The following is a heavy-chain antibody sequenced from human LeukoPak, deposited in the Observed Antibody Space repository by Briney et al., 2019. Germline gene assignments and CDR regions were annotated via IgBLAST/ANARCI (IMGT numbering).Heavy chain of an antibody. V-gene: IGHV3-7*01. J-gene: IGHJ4*02. CDR2: INQGGSEK. CDR1: GFTFSSYW. CDR3: ARGETALDS. D-gene: IGHD5-18*01. Sequence: GGSLRLSCAASGFTFSSYWMSWVRQAPEKGLEWVANINQGGSEKYYVDSVKGRFTISRDNAKHSLYLQMNSLRVEDTAIYYCARGETALDSWGQGTQVTVSS.